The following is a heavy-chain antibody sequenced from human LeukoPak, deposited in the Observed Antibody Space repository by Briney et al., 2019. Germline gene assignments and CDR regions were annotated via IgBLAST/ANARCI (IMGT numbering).Heavy chain of an antibody. V-gene: IGHV3-15*01. CDR2: IKSKTDGGTT. J-gene: IGHJ4*02. Sequence: GGSLRLSCAASGFTFSNAWMSWVRQAPGKGLEWVGRIKSKTDGGTTDYAAPVKGRFTISRDDSKNTLYLQMNSLKTEDTAVYYCTTDNLGYSYAIDYWGQGTLVTVSS. CDR1: GFTFSNAW. D-gene: IGHD5-18*01. CDR3: TTDNLGYSYAIDY.